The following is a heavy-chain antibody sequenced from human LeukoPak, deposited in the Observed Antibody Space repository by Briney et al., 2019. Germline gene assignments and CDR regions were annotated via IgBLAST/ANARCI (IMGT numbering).Heavy chain of an antibody. CDR2: IYPGDSDT. Sequence: GESLKISCKGSGHIFTTYWIGWVRQMPGKGLESMGIIYPGDSDTKYSPSFQGQVTISADRSISTAYLQWSSLKASDSAIYYCASGAGIAAPGTYDAFDIWGQGTMVTVSS. V-gene: IGHV5-51*01. CDR1: GHIFTTYW. D-gene: IGHD6-13*01. CDR3: ASGAGIAAPGTYDAFDI. J-gene: IGHJ3*02.